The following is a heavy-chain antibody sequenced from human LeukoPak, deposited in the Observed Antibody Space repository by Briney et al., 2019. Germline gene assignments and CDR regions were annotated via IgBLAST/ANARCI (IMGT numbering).Heavy chain of an antibody. CDR2: ISTYNGNT. V-gene: IGHV1-18*01. D-gene: IGHD3-10*01. CDR3: ARGGHRRYYYTSGSAFDP. J-gene: IGHJ5*02. CDR1: GYTFTNYG. Sequence: ASVKVSCKASGYTFTNYGISWVRQAPGQGLEWMGWISTYNGNTHYAQNLQGRVTMTTDTSTSTAYMELKSLRSDDTAVYYCARGGHRRYYYTSGSAFDPWGQGTLVTVSS.